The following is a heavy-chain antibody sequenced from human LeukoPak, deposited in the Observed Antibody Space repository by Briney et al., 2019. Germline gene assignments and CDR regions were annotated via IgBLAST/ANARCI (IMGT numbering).Heavy chain of an antibody. CDR1: GFTFSSHS. CDR3: ARGSTYYDSSGQVPFDY. Sequence: GGSLRLSCAASGFTFSSHSMNWVRQAPGKGLEWVSYISSSSSTIYYADSVKGRFTISRGNAKNSLYLQMNSLRAEDTAVYYCARGSTYYDSSGQVPFDYWGQGTLVTVSS. J-gene: IGHJ4*02. CDR2: ISSSSSTI. V-gene: IGHV3-48*01. D-gene: IGHD3-22*01.